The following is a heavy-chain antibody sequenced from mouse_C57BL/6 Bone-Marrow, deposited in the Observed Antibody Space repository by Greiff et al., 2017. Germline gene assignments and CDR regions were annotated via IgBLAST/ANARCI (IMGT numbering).Heavy chain of an antibody. V-gene: IGHV5-9-1*02. Sequence: DVKLQESGEGLVKPGGSLKLSCAASGFTFSSYAMSWVRQTPEKRLEWVAYISSGGDYIYYADTVKGRFTISRDNARNTLYLQMSSLKSEDTAMYYCTRDHYDPFDYWGQGTTLTVSS. D-gene: IGHD2-4*01. CDR2: ISSGGDYI. CDR1: GFTFSSYA. J-gene: IGHJ2*01. CDR3: TRDHYDPFDY.